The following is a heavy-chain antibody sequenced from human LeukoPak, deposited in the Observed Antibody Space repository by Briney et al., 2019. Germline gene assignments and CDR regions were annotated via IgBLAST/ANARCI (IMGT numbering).Heavy chain of an antibody. CDR1: GFTFSSYA. CDR2: ISYDGSNK. Sequence: GGSLRLSCAASGFTFSSYAMHWVRQAPGKGLEWVAVISYDGSNKYYADSVKGRFTISRDNSKNTLYLQMNSLRAEDTAVYYCARVLFGSREWELPDYWGQGTLVTVSS. V-gene: IGHV3-30*04. D-gene: IGHD1-26*01. CDR3: ARVLFGSREWELPDY. J-gene: IGHJ4*02.